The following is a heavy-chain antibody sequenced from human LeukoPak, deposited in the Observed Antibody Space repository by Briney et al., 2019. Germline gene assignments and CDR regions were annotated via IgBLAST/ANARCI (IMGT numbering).Heavy chain of an antibody. CDR2: ISPHSGGT. Sequence: GASVKVSCKASGYTFTDYYMHWVRQAPGQGLEWTGWISPHSGGTNYAQNFQGRVTMTRDTSITTVDMELRSLRSDDTAVYYCARVRYSSSWYSFDYWGQGTLVTVSS. CDR1: GYTFTDYY. D-gene: IGHD6-13*01. CDR3: ARVRYSSSWYSFDY. J-gene: IGHJ4*02. V-gene: IGHV1-2*02.